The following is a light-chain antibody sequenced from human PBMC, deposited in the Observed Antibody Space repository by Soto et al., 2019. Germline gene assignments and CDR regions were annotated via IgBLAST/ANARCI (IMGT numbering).Light chain of an antibody. CDR2: EVS. CDR3: SSYTSSSTQV. CDR1: SSDVGDYKY. Sequence: QSALTQPASVSGSPGQSITISCTGTSSDVGDYKYVSWYQQHPGKVPKLMIYEVSNRPSGVSNRFYGSKSGNTASLTISGLQAEDEADYYCSSYTSSSTQVFGTGTKVTVL. V-gene: IGLV2-14*01. J-gene: IGLJ1*01.